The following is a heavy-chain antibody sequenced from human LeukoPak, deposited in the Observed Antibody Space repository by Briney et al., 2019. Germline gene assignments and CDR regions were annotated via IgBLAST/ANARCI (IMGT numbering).Heavy chain of an antibody. CDR3: ARVDSGYESVYYFDY. CDR1: GGSISSGDYN. V-gene: IGHV4-30-4*01. D-gene: IGHD5-12*01. CDR2: IYYSGTT. J-gene: IGHJ4*02. Sequence: SQTLSLTCTVSGGSISSGDYNWSWIRQPPGKGLEWIGRIYYSGTTYYNPSLKSRVTISVDTSKNQFSLKLSSVTAADTAVYYCARVDSGYESVYYFDYWGQGTLVTVSS.